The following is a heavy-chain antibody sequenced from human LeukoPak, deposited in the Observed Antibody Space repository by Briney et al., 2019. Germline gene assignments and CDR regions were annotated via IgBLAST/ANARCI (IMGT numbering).Heavy chain of an antibody. J-gene: IGHJ3*02. V-gene: IGHV3-21*01. CDR1: GFTFSSYS. CDR2: ISSSSSYI. CDR3: ARGGPPYALDI. Sequence: GESLRLSCAASGFTFSSYSMNWVRQAPGKGLEWVSSISSSSSYIYYADSVKGRFTISRDNAKNSLYLQMNSLRVGDTAVYYCARGGPPYALDIWGQGTMVTVSS. D-gene: IGHD1-14*01.